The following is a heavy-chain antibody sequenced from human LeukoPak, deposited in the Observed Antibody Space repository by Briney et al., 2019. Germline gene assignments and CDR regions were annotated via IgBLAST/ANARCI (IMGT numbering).Heavy chain of an antibody. V-gene: IGHV3-11*01. J-gene: IGHJ4*02. D-gene: IGHD3-22*01. CDR2: ISSSGSTI. CDR3: ARGKYYYDSSGLY. CDR1: AFTFSDYY. Sequence: GGSLRLSCAAPAFTFSDYYMSWIRQAPGKGLEWVSYISSSGSTIYYADSVKGRFTISRDNAKNSLYLQMNSLRAEDTAVYYCARGKYYYDSSGLYWGQGTLVTVSS.